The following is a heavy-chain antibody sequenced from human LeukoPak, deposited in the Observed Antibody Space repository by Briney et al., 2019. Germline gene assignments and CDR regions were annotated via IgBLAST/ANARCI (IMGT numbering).Heavy chain of an antibody. J-gene: IGHJ4*02. Sequence: GGSLRLSCAASGFTFSSYAMHWVRQAPGKGLEWVAVISYDGSNKYYADSVKGRFTISRDSSKNTLYLQMNSLRAEDTAVYYCARDLNPTRIMASSWPLDYWGQGTLVTVSS. CDR3: ARDLNPTRIMASSWPLDY. D-gene: IGHD6-13*01. CDR2: ISYDGSNK. V-gene: IGHV3-30-3*01. CDR1: GFTFSSYA.